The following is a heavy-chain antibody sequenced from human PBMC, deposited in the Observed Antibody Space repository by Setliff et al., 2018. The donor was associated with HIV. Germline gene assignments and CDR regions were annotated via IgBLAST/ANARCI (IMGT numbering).Heavy chain of an antibody. Sequence: SQTLSLTCAISGDSVSSNSAAWNWVRQSPSRGLEWLGRTYFRSKWYNNYAASVEGRITISPDTSRNEFSLQLNSVTHEDTAVYYCARGSYGSVLLWGQGTLVTVSS. CDR1: GDSVSSNSAA. J-gene: IGHJ4*02. CDR3: ARGSYGSVLL. V-gene: IGHV6-1*01. D-gene: IGHD6-19*01. CDR2: TYFRSKWYN.